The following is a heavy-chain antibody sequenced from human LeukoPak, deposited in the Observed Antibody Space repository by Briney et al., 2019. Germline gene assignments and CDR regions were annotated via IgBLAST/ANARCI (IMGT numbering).Heavy chain of an antibody. CDR2: IKQDGSEK. CDR3: ASGLELDY. Sequence: GGSLRLSCAASGFTFNDYYMRWVRQAPGKGLEWVANIKQDGSEKNYVDSVKGRFTISRDNAKNSLYLQMNSLRAEDTAVYYCASGLELDYWGQGTLVTVSS. J-gene: IGHJ4*02. CDR1: GFTFNDYY. V-gene: IGHV3-7*03.